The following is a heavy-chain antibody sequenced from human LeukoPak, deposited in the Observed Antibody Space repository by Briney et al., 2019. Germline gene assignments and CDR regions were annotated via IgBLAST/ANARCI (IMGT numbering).Heavy chain of an antibody. V-gene: IGHV3-73*01. CDR2: IRSKANNYAT. Sequence: PGGSLRLSCAASGFTFSGSIMNWVRQASGKGLEWVGRIRSKANNYATAYAASVKGRFSISRDDSKNTAYLQMNSLKTEDTAVYYCTTASYGDYDYWGQGTLVTVSS. CDR1: GFTFSGSI. D-gene: IGHD4-17*01. J-gene: IGHJ4*02. CDR3: TTASYGDYDY.